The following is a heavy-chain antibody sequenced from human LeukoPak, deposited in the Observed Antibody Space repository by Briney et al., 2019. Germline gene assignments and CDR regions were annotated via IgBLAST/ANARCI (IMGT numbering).Heavy chain of an antibody. D-gene: IGHD1-1*01. V-gene: IGHV1-2*02. CDR2: INPNSGGT. J-gene: IGHJ4*02. Sequence: ASVKVSCKASGYTFTGYYMHWVRQAPGQGLEWMGWINPNSGGTNYAQKFQGRVTMTRDTSVNTAYMELNSLRSDDTAVYYCARGPGTTHAFDYWGQGTLVTVSS. CDR3: ARGPGTTHAFDY. CDR1: GYTFTGYY.